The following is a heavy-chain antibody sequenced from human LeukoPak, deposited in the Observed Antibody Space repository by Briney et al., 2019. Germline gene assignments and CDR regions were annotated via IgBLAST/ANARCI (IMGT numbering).Heavy chain of an antibody. J-gene: IGHJ4*02. CDR1: GFTFSNYR. Sequence: GGSLRLSCAASGFTFSNYRMNWVRQAPGKGLEWVSSISSSSIYIYYADSLKGRFTISRDNAKNSLYLQMNSLRAEDTAVYYCAKDRWGNLDYWGQGTLVTVSS. D-gene: IGHD7-27*01. CDR2: ISSSSIYI. CDR3: AKDRWGNLDY. V-gene: IGHV3-21*04.